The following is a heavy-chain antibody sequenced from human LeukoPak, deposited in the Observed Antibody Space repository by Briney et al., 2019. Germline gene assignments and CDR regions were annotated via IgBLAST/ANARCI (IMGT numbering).Heavy chain of an antibody. V-gene: IGHV1-2*02. CDR1: GYTFTGYY. CDR3: ARDSVYRRSSEWSDP. Sequence: ASVKVSCKASGYTFTGYYFYWVRLAHGPGLELEGIINLNSGGTTYYHTFLDRVVMTRDESISKDYIELLRSVSDETTVDYYARDSVYRRSSEWSDPSGQGTLVTVSS. CDR2: INLNSGGT. D-gene: IGHD6-6*01. J-gene: IGHJ5*02.